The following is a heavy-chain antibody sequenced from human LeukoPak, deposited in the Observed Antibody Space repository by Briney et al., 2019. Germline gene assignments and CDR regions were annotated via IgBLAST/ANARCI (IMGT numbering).Heavy chain of an antibody. CDR1: GGSISSSSYY. D-gene: IGHD6-6*01. Sequence: KPSETLSLTCTVSGGSISSSSYYWGWIRQPPGKGLEWIGSIYYSGSTYYNPSLKSRVTISVDTSKNQFSLKLSSVTAADTAVYYCARAPGRIAARGGVDYYYYMDVWGKGTTVTVSS. V-gene: IGHV4-39*07. CDR3: ARAPGRIAARGGVDYYYYMDV. J-gene: IGHJ6*03. CDR2: IYYSGST.